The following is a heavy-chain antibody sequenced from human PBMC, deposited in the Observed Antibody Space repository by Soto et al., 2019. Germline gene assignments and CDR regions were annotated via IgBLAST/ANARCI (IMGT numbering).Heavy chain of an antibody. D-gene: IGHD3-9*01. J-gene: IGHJ4*02. CDR1: GYTFTGYY. V-gene: IGHV1-2*02. CDR3: ASRLLTGYRAFDY. Sequence: ASVKVSCKASGYTFTGYYMHWVRQAPGQGLEWMGWMNPNSGSTSYAQKFQGRVTMTRNTSISTAYMELSSLRSEDTAVYYCASRLLTGYRAFDYWGQGTLVTVSS. CDR2: MNPNSGST.